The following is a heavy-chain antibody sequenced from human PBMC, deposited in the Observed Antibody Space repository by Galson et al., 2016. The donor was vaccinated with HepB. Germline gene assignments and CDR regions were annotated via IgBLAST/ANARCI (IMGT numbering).Heavy chain of an antibody. CDR3: ARDLSSGWYSPYYYYGIDV. CDR1: GFTFSSYS. J-gene: IGHJ6*02. V-gene: IGHV3-48*02. D-gene: IGHD6-19*01. Sequence: SLRLSCAASGFTFSSYSMNWVRQAPGKGLEWVSYISSSSSTIYYADSVKGRFTISRDNAKNSLYLQMNSLRDEDTAVYYCARDLSSGWYSPYYYYGIDVWGQGTTVTVSS. CDR2: ISSSSSTI.